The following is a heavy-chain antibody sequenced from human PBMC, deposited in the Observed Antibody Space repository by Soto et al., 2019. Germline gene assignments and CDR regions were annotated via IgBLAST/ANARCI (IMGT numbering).Heavy chain of an antibody. V-gene: IGHV1-69*01. J-gene: IGHJ6*02. CDR2: IIPIPGTA. CDR1: GGTFGSYA. Sequence: QVQLVQSGAEVKKPGSSVKVSCKASGGTFGSYAISWVRQAPGQGLEWMGGIIPIPGTANYAQKFQGRVTIAADESTSTAYRELSSLRSEDTAVYYCARSQGSRTSLEIYYYYYYGMDVWGQGTTVTVSS. CDR3: ARSQGSRTSLEIYYYYYYGMDV. D-gene: IGHD2-2*01.